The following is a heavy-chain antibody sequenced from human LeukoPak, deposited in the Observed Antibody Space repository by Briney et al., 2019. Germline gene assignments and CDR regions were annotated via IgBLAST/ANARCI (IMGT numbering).Heavy chain of an antibody. CDR2: NPSGGST. D-gene: IGHD5-24*01. Sequence: NPSGGSTSYAQKFQGRVTMTRDTSTSTVYMELSSLRSEDTAVYYCASFQGDGYNGPFDYWGQGTLVTVSS. V-gene: IGHV1-46*01. CDR3: ASFQGDGYNGPFDY. J-gene: IGHJ4*02.